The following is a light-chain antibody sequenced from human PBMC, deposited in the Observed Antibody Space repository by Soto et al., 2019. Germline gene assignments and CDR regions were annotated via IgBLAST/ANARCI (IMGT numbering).Light chain of an antibody. CDR3: QQYDRFPYS. Sequence: AIRMTQSPSSFSASTGDRVTITCRASQGISSYLAWYQQKPGKAPKLLIYAASTLQSGVPSRFSGSGSGTDFTLTISCLQSEDFATYYCQQYDRFPYSFGPGTRLEIK. CDR2: AAS. V-gene: IGKV1-8*01. CDR1: QGISSY. J-gene: IGKJ2*01.